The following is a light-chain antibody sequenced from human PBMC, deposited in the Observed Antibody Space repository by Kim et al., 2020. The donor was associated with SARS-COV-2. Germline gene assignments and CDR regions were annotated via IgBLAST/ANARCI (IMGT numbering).Light chain of an antibody. J-gene: IGLJ2*01. Sequence: APGKTARITCGGNNIGSKSVHWYQQKPGQVPVLVIYYDIDRPSGIPERFSGSNSGNTATLTISRVEAGDEADYYCQVWDSSSDHVVFGGGTQLTVL. CDR3: QVWDSSSDHVV. V-gene: IGLV3-21*04. CDR1: NIGSKS. CDR2: YDI.